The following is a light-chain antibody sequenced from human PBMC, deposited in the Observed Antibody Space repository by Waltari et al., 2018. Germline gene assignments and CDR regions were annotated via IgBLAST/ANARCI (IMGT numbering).Light chain of an antibody. J-gene: IGKJ5*01. CDR2: AAS. V-gene: IGKV1-NL1*01. Sequence: DIQMTQSPSSLSASVGDRVTITCRASQGLSNSLAWYQQKPGKAPKLLLYAASRLESGVPSRFSGSGSGTDYTLTISSLQPEDFATYYCQQYYSTLPFTFGQGTRLEIK. CDR3: QQYYSTLPFT. CDR1: QGLSNS.